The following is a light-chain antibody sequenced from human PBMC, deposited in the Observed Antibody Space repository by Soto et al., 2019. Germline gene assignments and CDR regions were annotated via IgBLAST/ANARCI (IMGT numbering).Light chain of an antibody. CDR1: QSVSSNY. Sequence: EIVLTQSPGTLSLSPGERATLSCRASQSVSSNYLAWYQQRPGQAPRLLVYGASSRATGIPDRFSGSGSGKDFTLTISRLEPEDLAAYYCQQYGSSPSTFGQGTKLEI. CDR2: GAS. V-gene: IGKV3-20*01. CDR3: QQYGSSPST. J-gene: IGKJ2*01.